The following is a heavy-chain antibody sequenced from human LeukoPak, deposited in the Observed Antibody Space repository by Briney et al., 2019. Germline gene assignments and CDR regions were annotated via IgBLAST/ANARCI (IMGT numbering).Heavy chain of an antibody. CDR3: ARREQQMGLDY. CDR1: GYSFTTYW. CDR2: IYPRDSDT. V-gene: IGHV5-51*01. J-gene: IGHJ4*02. Sequence: GESLKISCKVSGYSFTTYWFGWVRQTPGKGLEWMGVIYPRDSDTRYNPSFQGQVTISADTSINTAYLQWDTLKASDTAMYYCARREQQMGLDYWGQGALVTVSS. D-gene: IGHD6-13*01.